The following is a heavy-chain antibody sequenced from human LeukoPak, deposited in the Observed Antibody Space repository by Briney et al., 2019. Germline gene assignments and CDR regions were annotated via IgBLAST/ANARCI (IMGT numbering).Heavy chain of an antibody. D-gene: IGHD1-26*01. CDR3: ARLHSGIYLDY. CDR2: IYRGGST. Sequence: GGSLRLSCAASGFIVSSNYMSWVRQAPGKGLEWVSVIYRGGSTYYADSVKGRFTISRDNSKNTLYLQMNSLRAEDTAVYYCARLHSGIYLDYWGQGTLVTVSS. V-gene: IGHV3-66*04. J-gene: IGHJ4*02. CDR1: GFIVSSNY.